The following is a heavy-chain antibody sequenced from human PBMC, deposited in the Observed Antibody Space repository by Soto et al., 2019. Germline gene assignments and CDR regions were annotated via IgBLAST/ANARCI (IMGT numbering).Heavy chain of an antibody. CDR2: ISSSSSYI. J-gene: IGHJ4*02. V-gene: IGHV3-21*01. CDR1: GFTFSSYS. D-gene: IGHD4-17*01. CDR3: ERDGYGDFDFDY. Sequence: GGSLRLSCAASGFTFSSYSMNWVRQAPGKGLEWVSSISSSSSYIYYADSVKGRFTISRDNAKNSLYLQMNSLRAEDTAVYYCERDGYGDFDFDYWGQGTLVTVSS.